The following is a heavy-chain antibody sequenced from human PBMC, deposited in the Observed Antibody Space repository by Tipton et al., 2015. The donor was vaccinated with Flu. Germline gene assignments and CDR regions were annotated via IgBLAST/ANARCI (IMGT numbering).Heavy chain of an antibody. Sequence: TLSLTCTVSGGSISSYYWSWIRQPPGKGLEWIGYIYYSGSTNYNPSLKSRVTISGDTSKNQFSLKLSSVTAADTAVYYCARGGYYDSLTGYYMNGMDVWGQGTTVTVSS. V-gene: IGHV4-59*01. CDR2: IYYSGST. CDR3: ARGGYYDSLTGYYMNGMDV. D-gene: IGHD3-9*01. CDR1: GGSISSYY. J-gene: IGHJ6*02.